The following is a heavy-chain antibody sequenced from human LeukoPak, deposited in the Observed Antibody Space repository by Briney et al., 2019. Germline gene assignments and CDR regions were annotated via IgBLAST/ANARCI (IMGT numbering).Heavy chain of an antibody. Sequence: GGSLRLSCAASGFTFSSYAMSWVRQAPGKGLEWVSAISGSGGSTYYADSVKGRFTISRDNSKNTLYLQMNSLRAEDTAVYYCAKEGDTIFGVVIHSNWFDPWGQGTLVTVSS. J-gene: IGHJ5*02. CDR1: GFTFSSYA. CDR2: ISGSGGST. CDR3: AKEGDTIFGVVIHSNWFDP. V-gene: IGHV3-23*01. D-gene: IGHD3-3*01.